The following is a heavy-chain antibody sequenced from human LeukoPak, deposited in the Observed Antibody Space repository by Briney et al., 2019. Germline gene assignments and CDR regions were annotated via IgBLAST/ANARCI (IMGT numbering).Heavy chain of an antibody. D-gene: IGHD5-24*01. V-gene: IGHV3-23*01. CDR2: ISGSGGDT. Sequence: GGALRLSCAASGFTFSSYAMNWVRQAPGKGLEWVSVISGSGGDTYYADSVKGRFSISRDNSKNTLYLQMDSVRAEDTAAYYCAKRQREGYNSGPFDYWGQGTLVIVSS. CDR3: AKRQREGYNSGPFDY. CDR1: GFTFSSYA. J-gene: IGHJ4*02.